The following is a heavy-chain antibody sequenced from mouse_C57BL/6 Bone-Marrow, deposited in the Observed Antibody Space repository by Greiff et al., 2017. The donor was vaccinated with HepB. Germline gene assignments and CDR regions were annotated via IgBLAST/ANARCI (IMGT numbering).Heavy chain of an antibody. D-gene: IGHD2-1*01. CDR3: ARRDYGNYVGNFDY. CDR1: GYTFTDYN. V-gene: IGHV1-18*01. Sequence: EVQRVESGPELVKPGASVKIPCKASGYTFTDYNMDWVKQSHGKSLEWIGDINPNNGGTIYNQKFKGKATLTVDKSSSTAYMELRSLTSEDTAVYYCARRDYGNYVGNFDYWGQGTTLTVSS. J-gene: IGHJ2*01. CDR2: INPNNGGT.